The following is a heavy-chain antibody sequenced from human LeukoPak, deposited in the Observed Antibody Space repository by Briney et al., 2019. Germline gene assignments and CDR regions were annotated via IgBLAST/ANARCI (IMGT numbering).Heavy chain of an antibody. CDR2: IYSGGST. CDR1: GFTVSSNY. V-gene: IGHV3-66*01. Sequence: GGSLRLSCAASGFTVSSNYMSWVRQAPGKGLEWVSVIYSGGSTYYADSVKGRFTISRDNSKNTLYLQTNSLRAEDTAVYYCARARMATFYFDYWGQGTLVTVSS. CDR3: ARARMATFYFDY. J-gene: IGHJ4*02. D-gene: IGHD5-24*01.